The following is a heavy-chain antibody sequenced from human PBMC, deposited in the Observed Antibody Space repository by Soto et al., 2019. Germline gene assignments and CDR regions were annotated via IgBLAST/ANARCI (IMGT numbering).Heavy chain of an antibody. CDR2: INYSGST. CDR1: GGSVSSGSYY. CDR3: ARYGDTSGYYYFDY. J-gene: IGHJ4*02. V-gene: IGHV4-61*01. D-gene: IGHD3-22*01. Sequence: QVQLQESGPGLVKPSETLSLTCTVSGGSVSSGSYYWTWMRQPPGKGLEWIGYINYSGSTSYNPSLKGRVAISVDTSKKQFSLKVSSVTAADTAVYYCARYGDTSGYYYFDYWGQGTLVTVSS.